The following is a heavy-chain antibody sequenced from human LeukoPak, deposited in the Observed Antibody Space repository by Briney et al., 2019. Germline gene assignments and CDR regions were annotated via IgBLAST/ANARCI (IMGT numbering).Heavy chain of an antibody. CDR3: ARGRGGLT. CDR2: INHSGST. CDR1: GGSFSGYY. V-gene: IGHV4-34*01. D-gene: IGHD3-16*01. Sequence: SETLSLTCAVYGGSFSGYYWSWIRQPPGKGLGWIGEINHSGSTNYNPSLKSRVTISVDTSKNQFSLKLSSVTAADTAVYYCARGRGGLTWGQGTLVTVSS. J-gene: IGHJ5*02.